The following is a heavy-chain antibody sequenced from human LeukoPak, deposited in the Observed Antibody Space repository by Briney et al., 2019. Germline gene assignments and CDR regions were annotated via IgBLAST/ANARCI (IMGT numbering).Heavy chain of an antibody. CDR1: GYTFTSYY. CDR2: INPSGGST. V-gene: IGHV1-46*01. D-gene: IGHD3-22*01. CDR3: ASLKNYYDSSGYLVTDAFDI. Sequence: ASVKVSCKASGYTFTSYYMHWVRQAPGQGLEWMGIINPSGGSTSYAQKFQGRVTMTRDMSTSTAYMELRSLKSDDTAVYYCASLKNYYDSSGYLVTDAFDIWGQGTMVTVSS. J-gene: IGHJ3*02.